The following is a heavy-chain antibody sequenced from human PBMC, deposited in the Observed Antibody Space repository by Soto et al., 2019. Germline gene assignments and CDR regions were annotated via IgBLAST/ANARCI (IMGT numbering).Heavy chain of an antibody. J-gene: IGHJ4*01. V-gene: IGHV4-30-2*01. CDR2: IYHSGST. Sequence: QLQLQESGAGLVKPSQTLSLTCAVSGGSISSGGYSWSWIRQPPGKGLERTGYIYHSGSTDDNPSPQRRVTIAVDRSKNSFSPALSSVTVADTAVYDVARGPDDGGHGTLVAVSS. CDR1: GGSISSGGYS. CDR3: ARGPDD.